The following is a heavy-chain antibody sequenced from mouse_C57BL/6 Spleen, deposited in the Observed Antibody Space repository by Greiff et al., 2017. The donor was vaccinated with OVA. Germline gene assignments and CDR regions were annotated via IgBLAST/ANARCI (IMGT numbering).Heavy chain of an antibody. CDR2: IDPENGDT. J-gene: IGHJ2*01. Sequence: VQLQQSGAELVRPGASVKLSCTASGFNIKDDYMHWVKQRPEQGLEWIGWIDPENGDTEYASKFPGQATITADPSSNTAYLQLSSLTSEDTAVYYCTRWGVTTGVDYWGQGTTLTVSS. CDR1: GFNIKDDY. V-gene: IGHV14-4*01. CDR3: TRWGVTTGVDY. D-gene: IGHD2-2*01.